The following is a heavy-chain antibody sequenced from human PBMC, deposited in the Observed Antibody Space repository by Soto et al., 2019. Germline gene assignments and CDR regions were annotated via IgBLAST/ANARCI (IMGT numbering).Heavy chain of an antibody. J-gene: IGHJ4*02. Sequence: PGGSLRLSCSASGFTFSIYAMHWLRQAPGKGLEYVSSISTNGGSTDYADSVKGRFTISRDNSKNTVYLQMSSLRVEDTAVYYCVKGEYYYDSSGYYPFDYWGQGTLVTVSS. V-gene: IGHV3-64D*06. D-gene: IGHD3-22*01. CDR3: VKGEYYYDSSGYYPFDY. CDR2: ISTNGGST. CDR1: GFTFSIYA.